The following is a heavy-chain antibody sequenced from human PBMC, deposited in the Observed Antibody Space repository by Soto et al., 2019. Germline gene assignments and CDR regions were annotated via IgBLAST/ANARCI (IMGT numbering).Heavy chain of an antibody. D-gene: IGHD3-16*02. V-gene: IGHV3-30*18. Sequence: GGSLRLFCAASGFTFSSYGMHWVRQAPGKGLEWVAVISYDGSNKYYADSVKGRFTISRDNSKNTLYPQMNSLRAEDTAVYYCAKAGYDYIWRSYRWIYHHLDYWGQGT. J-gene: IGHJ4*02. CDR2: ISYDGSNK. CDR1: GFTFSSYG. CDR3: AKAGYDYIWRSYRWIYHHLDY.